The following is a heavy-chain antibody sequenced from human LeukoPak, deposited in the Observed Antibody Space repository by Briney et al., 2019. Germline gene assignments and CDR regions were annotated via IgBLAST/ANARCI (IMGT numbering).Heavy chain of an antibody. CDR3: ARGSHQDYFGSMTYLFDY. CDR2: ISHDGRNK. D-gene: IGHD3-10*01. J-gene: IGHJ4*02. CDR1: GFTFSSYT. Sequence: PGGSLRLSCAASGFTFSSYTIHWVRQAPGKGLEWVILISHDGRNKNYADSVRGRITISRDNSKRTLYLEVNNLRPEDTAVYYCARGSHQDYFGSMTYLFDYWGQGTLVTVSS. V-gene: IGHV3-30*04.